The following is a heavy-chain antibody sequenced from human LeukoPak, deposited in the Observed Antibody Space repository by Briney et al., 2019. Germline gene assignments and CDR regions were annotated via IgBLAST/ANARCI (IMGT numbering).Heavy chain of an antibody. Sequence: PSETLSLTCTVSGGSISSYYWSWIRQPPGKGLEWIGEIIHTGSTNYNPSLKSRVTISVDTSKNQFSLKLTSVTAADTAVYYCARSLSWGDCSTTSCRNGNWFDPWGQGTQVTVSS. CDR1: GGSISSYY. V-gene: IGHV4-34*12. CDR2: IIHTGST. D-gene: IGHD2-2*01. CDR3: ARSLSWGDCSTTSCRNGNWFDP. J-gene: IGHJ5*02.